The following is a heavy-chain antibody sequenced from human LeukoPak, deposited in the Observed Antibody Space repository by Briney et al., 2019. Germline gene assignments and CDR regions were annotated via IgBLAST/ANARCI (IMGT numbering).Heavy chain of an antibody. CDR3: AKRSAESSGYFDY. CDR1: GFIFSDYA. Sequence: GGSLRLSCAASGFIFSDYAMTWVRQAPGRGLEWVSAITGSGAFTDYADSVKGRFTISRDNPKNTLYLQMNSLRAEDTAVYYCAKRSAESSGYFDYWGQGTLVTVSS. CDR2: ITGSGAFT. V-gene: IGHV3-23*01. J-gene: IGHJ4*02. D-gene: IGHD6-19*01.